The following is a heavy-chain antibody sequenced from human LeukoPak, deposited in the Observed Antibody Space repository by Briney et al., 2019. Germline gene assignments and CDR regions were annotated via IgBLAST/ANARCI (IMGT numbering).Heavy chain of an antibody. Sequence: GGSLRLSCAASGFTFQIYAMSWVRLAPGKGPQWVASMCGSAGCTFYADFVKGRFTISRDNFKNPLYLQMNDLRADDTAIYYCARDRPNYHESNGHYYNRDGDHWGQGALVTVSS. J-gene: IGHJ5*02. CDR3: ARDRPNYHESNGHYYNRDGDH. V-gene: IGHV3-23*01. CDR2: MCGSAGCT. D-gene: IGHD3-22*01. CDR1: GFTFQIYA.